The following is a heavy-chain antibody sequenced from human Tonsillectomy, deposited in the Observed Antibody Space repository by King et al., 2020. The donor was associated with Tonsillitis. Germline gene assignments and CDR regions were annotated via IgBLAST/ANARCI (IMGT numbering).Heavy chain of an antibody. V-gene: IGHV1-2*02. D-gene: IGHD6-6*01. CDR1: GYTFTGYY. J-gene: IGHJ4*02. CDR2: ISPKSGGT. Sequence: VQLVESGAEVKKPGASVKVSCKASGYTFTGYYMHWVRQAPGQGLEWMGWISPKSGGTNYAQNFQGRVTMTGDTSISTAYMELSRLRSDDTAVYYCARDQGYSRSIDYWGQGTLVTVSS. CDR3: ARDQGYSRSIDY.